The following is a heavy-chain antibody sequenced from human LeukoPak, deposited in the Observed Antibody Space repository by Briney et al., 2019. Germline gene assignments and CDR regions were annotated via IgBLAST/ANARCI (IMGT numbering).Heavy chain of an antibody. Sequence: SVKVSCKASGYTFTGYYMHWVRQAPGQGLEWMGGIIPIFGTANYAQKFQGRVTITTDESTSTAYMELSSLKSEDTAVYYCARVGLGYCSGGSCPDYWGQGTLVTVSS. V-gene: IGHV1-69*05. J-gene: IGHJ4*02. CDR2: IIPIFGTA. CDR3: ARVGLGYCSGGSCPDY. D-gene: IGHD2-15*01. CDR1: GYTFTGYY.